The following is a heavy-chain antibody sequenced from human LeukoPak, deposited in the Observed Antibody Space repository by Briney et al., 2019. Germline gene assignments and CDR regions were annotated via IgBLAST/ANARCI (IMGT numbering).Heavy chain of an antibody. Sequence: PGGSLRLSCGPSGFTFSSSWMTWVRQAPGKGLEWVADINPDGRETSYVDSVKGRFTISRDNAKNSLFLQMNSLRAEDTAVYFCARTAIAASGTTYYFDYWGQGTLVTVSS. CDR2: INPDGRET. D-gene: IGHD6-13*01. CDR1: GFTFSSSW. CDR3: ARTAIAASGTTYYFDY. V-gene: IGHV3-7*05. J-gene: IGHJ4*02.